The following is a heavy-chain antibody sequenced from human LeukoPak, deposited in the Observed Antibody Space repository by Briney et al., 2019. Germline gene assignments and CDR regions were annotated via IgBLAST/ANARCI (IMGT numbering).Heavy chain of an antibody. J-gene: IGHJ4*02. CDR1: GFTFSSYA. D-gene: IGHD2-2*01. CDR2: ISGSGGST. V-gene: IGHV3-23*01. Sequence: PGGSLRLSCAASGFTFSSYAMSWVRQAPGKGLEWVSAISGSGGSTYYADSVKGRFTNSRDNSKNTLYLQMNSLRAEDTAVYYCAKCYKRSSTNCYFDYWGQGTLVTVSS. CDR3: AKCYKRSSTNCYFDY.